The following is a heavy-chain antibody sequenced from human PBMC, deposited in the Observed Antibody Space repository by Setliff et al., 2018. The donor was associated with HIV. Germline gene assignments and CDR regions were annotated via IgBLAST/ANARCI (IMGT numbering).Heavy chain of an antibody. CDR3: AREVYNWNDGVDY. J-gene: IGHJ4*02. CDR1: GGSISNHY. D-gene: IGHD1-20*01. V-gene: IGHV4-59*11. Sequence: SETLSLTCTVSGGSISNHYWSWIRQPPGKGLEWIGSIYYSGSTNYNPSLKSRVTISVDTSKNQFSLKLSSVTAADTAVYYCAREVYNWNDGVDYWGQGTLVTVSS. CDR2: IYYSGST.